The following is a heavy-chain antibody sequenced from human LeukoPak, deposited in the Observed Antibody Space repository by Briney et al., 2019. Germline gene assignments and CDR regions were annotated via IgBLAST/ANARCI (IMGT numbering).Heavy chain of an antibody. D-gene: IGHD5-18*01. CDR3: ARGGYSRYSYGYLGY. CDR2: INHSEST. CDR1: GFTFSRYA. V-gene: IGHV4-34*01. Sequence: DSLRLSCAASGFTFSRYAMSWIRQPPRKGLEWIGEINHSESTNYNPSLKNRVTITVDTSKNQFSLKLSSVTAAETAVYYCARGGYSRYSYGYLGYWGQGTLVTVFS. J-gene: IGHJ4*02.